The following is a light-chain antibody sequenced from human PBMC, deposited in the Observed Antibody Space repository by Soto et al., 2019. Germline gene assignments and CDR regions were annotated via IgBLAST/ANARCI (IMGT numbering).Light chain of an antibody. Sequence: EIVLTQSPATLSLSPGERVTLSCRASQSVSSYLAWYQQKPGQAPRLLIYDASNRAAGIPARFSGGGSGTDFTLTIGSLEPDDFGVYYCRQRLTCPLPLGGGTRV. CDR2: DAS. V-gene: IGKV3-11*01. CDR3: RQRLTCPLP. J-gene: IGKJ4*01. CDR1: QSVSSY.